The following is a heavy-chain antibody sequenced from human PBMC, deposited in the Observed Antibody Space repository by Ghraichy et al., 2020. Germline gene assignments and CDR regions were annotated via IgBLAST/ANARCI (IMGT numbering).Heavy chain of an antibody. Sequence: SVKVSCKASGGTFSSYAISWVRQAPGQGLECMGGIIPIFGTANYAQKFQGRVTITADESTSTAYMELSSLRSEDTAVYYCARDREMATIDYFDYWGQGTLVTVSS. J-gene: IGHJ4*02. CDR3: ARDREMATIDYFDY. D-gene: IGHD5-24*01. V-gene: IGHV1-69*13. CDR2: IIPIFGTA. CDR1: GGTFSSYA.